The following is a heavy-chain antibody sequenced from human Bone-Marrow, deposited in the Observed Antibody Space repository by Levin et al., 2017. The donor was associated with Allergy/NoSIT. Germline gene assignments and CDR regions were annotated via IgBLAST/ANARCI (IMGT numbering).Heavy chain of an antibody. CDR3: ARAPGQFDF. J-gene: IGHJ4*02. V-gene: IGHV3-30*01. Sequence: AGGSLRLSCAASGFNFNTYAMHWVRQAPGKGLEWVAVISYDGVDKHYADSAKGRFTVSRDNYQNTLYLHMNSLTPDDTAVYYCARAPGQFDFWGQGTLVTVSS. CDR2: ISYDGVDK. CDR1: GFNFNTYA.